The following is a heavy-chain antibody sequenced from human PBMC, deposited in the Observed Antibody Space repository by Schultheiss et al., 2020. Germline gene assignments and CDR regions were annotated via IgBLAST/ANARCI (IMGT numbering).Heavy chain of an antibody. CDR1: GGSFSGYY. D-gene: IGHD1-20*01. CDR2: INHSGST. CDR3: ARDNWKSYYGMDV. V-gene: IGHV4-34*01. Sequence: SETLSLTCAVYGGSFSGYYWSWIRQPPGKGLEWIGEINHSGSTNYNPSLKSRVTISVDTSKNQFSLKLSSVTAADTAVYYCARDNWKSYYGMDVWGQGTTVTVSS. J-gene: IGHJ6*02.